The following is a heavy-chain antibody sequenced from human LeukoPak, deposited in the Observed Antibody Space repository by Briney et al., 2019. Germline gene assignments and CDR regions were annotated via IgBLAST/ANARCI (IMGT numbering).Heavy chain of an antibody. CDR2: IYHSGST. V-gene: IGHV4-4*02. D-gene: IGHD3-22*01. Sequence: SETLSLTCAVSGGSISSSNWWSWVRQPPGKGLEWIGEIYHSGSTNYNPSLKSRVTISVDKSKNQFSLKLSSVTAADTAVYYCASMDRIKDCYDSSGYYDYWGQGTLVTVSS. CDR3: ASMDRIKDCYDSSGYYDY. CDR1: GGSISSSNW. J-gene: IGHJ4*02.